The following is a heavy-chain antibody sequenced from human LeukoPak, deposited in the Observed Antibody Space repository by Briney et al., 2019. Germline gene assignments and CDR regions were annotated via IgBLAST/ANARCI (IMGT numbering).Heavy chain of an antibody. CDR1: GFTFSSYW. J-gene: IGHJ3*02. CDR3: ARGRRAFDI. V-gene: IGHV3-33*08. CDR2: IWYDGSNK. Sequence: PGGSLRLSCAASGFTFSSYWMHWVRQAPGKGLVWVAVIWYDGSNKYYADSVKGRFTISRDNSKNTLYLQMNSLRAEDTAVYYCARGRRAFDIWGQGTMVTVSS.